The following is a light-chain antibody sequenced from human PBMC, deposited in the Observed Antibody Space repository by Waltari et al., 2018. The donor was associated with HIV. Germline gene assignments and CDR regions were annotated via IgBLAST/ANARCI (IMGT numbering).Light chain of an antibody. CDR1: PGISSY. J-gene: IGKJ1*01. Sequence: DIQLTQSPSLLSSSVGDSVTITCRASPGISSYLAWYQQKPGKAPKLLIYAASTLHSGVPSRFSGSGSGTEFTLTISSLQPEDFATYYCQQLNSYPWTFGQGTKVEIK. CDR2: AAS. CDR3: QQLNSYPWT. V-gene: IGKV1-9*01.